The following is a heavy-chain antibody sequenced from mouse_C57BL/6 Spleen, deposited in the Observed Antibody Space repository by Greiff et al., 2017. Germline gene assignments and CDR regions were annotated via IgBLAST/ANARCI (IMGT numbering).Heavy chain of an antibody. J-gene: IGHJ1*03. Sequence: QVQLQQPGAELVKPGASVKLSCKASGYTFTSYWLHWVKPRPGRGLAWIGRIAPNSGGTKYNEKFKSTATLTVDKPSSTAYMQLSSLTSEDSAVYYCGHYYGSSYWYFDVWGTGTTVTVSS. D-gene: IGHD1-1*01. CDR2: IAPNSGGT. CDR3: GHYYGSSYWYFDV. CDR1: GYTFTSYW. V-gene: IGHV1-72*01.